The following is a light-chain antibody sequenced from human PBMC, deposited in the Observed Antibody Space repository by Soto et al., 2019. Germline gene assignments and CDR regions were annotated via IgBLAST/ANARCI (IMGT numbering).Light chain of an antibody. Sequence: QPVLTQSPSASASVGSSVKLTCTLSSGHSSYAIAWHQQQPEKGPRYLMKLSSDGSHSKGDGIPDRFSGSSSGAERYLTISSLQSEDEADYYCQTWGTGIQVFCGGIKLTVL. J-gene: IGLJ3*02. V-gene: IGLV4-69*01. CDR1: SGHSSYA. CDR2: LSSDGSH. CDR3: QTWGTGIQV.